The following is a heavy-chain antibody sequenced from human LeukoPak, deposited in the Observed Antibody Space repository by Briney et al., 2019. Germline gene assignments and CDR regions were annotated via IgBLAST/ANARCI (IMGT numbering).Heavy chain of an antibody. CDR3: EKDSHLDV. J-gene: IGHJ6*02. CDR2: IHSTGNS. CDR1: GGSISGTDLY. Sequence: PSETLSLTCTVSGGSISGTDLYWGWIRQLPGKGLEWIRNIHSTGNSFCNPSLKSRVTISIDTSKNQFSLKLSSVTAADTAVYYCEKDSHLDVWGHGTTVTVSS. D-gene: IGHD2-15*01. V-gene: IGHV4-39*01.